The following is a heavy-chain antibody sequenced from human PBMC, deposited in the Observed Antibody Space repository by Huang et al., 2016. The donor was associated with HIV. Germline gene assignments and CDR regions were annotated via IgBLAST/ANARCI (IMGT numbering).Heavy chain of an antibody. V-gene: IGHV1-24*01. D-gene: IGHD3-9*01. J-gene: IGHJ4*02. CDR1: EYTLTELS. Sequence: QVQLVQSRAEVKKPGASVTVSCKVSEYTLTELSIDWVRQPPGKGLEWMGGFYPEIGETIYAQKFQGRVTMTEDTATETAFMELSGLRPEDTAVYYCATGFDVFFDFWGQGTLVTVSS. CDR2: FYPEIGET. CDR3: ATGFDVFFDF.